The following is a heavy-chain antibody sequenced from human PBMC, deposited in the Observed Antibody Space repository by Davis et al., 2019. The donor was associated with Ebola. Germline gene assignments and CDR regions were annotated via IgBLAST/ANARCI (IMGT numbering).Heavy chain of an antibody. CDR3: ARAPYYDFWSGYPSACDY. Sequence: ASVTVSCKASGYTFTSHAMHWVRQAPGQRLEWMGWINAGNGNTKYSQKFQGRVTITRDTSASTAYMELSSLRSEDTAVYYCARAPYYDFWSGYPSACDYWGQGTLVTVSS. CDR1: GYTFTSHA. J-gene: IGHJ4*02. CDR2: INAGNGNT. V-gene: IGHV1-3*01. D-gene: IGHD3-3*01.